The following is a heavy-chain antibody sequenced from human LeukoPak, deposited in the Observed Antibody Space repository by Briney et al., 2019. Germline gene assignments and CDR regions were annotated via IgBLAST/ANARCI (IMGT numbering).Heavy chain of an antibody. V-gene: IGHV3-53*01. CDR3: ARDASQVPAAGVLAS. CDR1: GFTVSDNY. D-gene: IGHD6-13*01. CDR2: MYSGGDT. J-gene: IGHJ5*02. Sequence: GGSLRLSCAASGFTVSDNYMSWVRQAPGKGLEWVSVMYSGGDTYYADSVKGRFTFSRDISKNTLYLQMNGLRTEDTAMYYCARDASQVPAAGVLASWGQGTLVTVSS.